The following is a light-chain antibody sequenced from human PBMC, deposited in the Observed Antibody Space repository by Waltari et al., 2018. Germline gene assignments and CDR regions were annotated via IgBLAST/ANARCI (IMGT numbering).Light chain of an antibody. CDR1: ASNIGANL. Sequence: QSVLTQPPSTSGTPGQRVTISCSGSASNIGANLVNWYQQLPGKAPTLLIYRTDLRPSGVPDRFSGSKFGTSASLAISGLQSEDEADYFCASWDDSLNGHWVFGGGTKVTVL. J-gene: IGLJ3*02. V-gene: IGLV1-44*01. CDR2: RTD. CDR3: ASWDDSLNGHWV.